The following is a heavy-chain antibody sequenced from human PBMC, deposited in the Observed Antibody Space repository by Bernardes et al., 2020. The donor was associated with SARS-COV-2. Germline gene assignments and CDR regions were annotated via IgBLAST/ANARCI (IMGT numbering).Heavy chain of an antibody. CDR2: INPNSGGT. J-gene: IGHJ2*01. CDR3: ASNVGAPDTYWYFDL. Sequence: ASVKVSCKASGYTFTGYYMHWVRQAPGQGLEWMGWINPNSGGTNYAQKFQGRVTMTRDTSISTAYMELSRLRSGDTAVYYCASNVGAPDTYWYFDLWGRGTLVTVSS. D-gene: IGHD1-26*01. CDR1: GYTFTGYY. V-gene: IGHV1-2*02.